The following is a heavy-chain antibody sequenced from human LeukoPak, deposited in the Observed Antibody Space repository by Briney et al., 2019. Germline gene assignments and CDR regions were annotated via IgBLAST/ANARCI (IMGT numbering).Heavy chain of an antibody. Sequence: GASVKVSCKASGGTFSSYAISWVRQAPGQGLEWMGGIIPIFGTANYAQKFQGRVTITADESTSTAYMELSSLRSEDTAVYYCARDGSIVGATVVLYYWGQGTLVTVSS. J-gene: IGHJ4*02. V-gene: IGHV1-69*13. D-gene: IGHD1-26*01. CDR2: IIPIFGTA. CDR1: GGTFSSYA. CDR3: ARDGSIVGATVVLYY.